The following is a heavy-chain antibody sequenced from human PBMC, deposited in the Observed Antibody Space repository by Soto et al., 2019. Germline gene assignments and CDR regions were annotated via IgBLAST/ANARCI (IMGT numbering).Heavy chain of an antibody. CDR1: GYPFTGYY. Sequence: GXSVKVSCKASGYPFTGYYMHWVRQSPGQGLEWMGWINPNSGGTSYAQKFQCRVTMTRDTSISTAYTELSRLRSDDTAVYYCARTVRVVVIAQMGDYWGQGTLVTVSS. J-gene: IGHJ4*02. CDR3: ARTVRVVVIAQMGDY. V-gene: IGHV1-2*02. D-gene: IGHD3-22*01. CDR2: INPNSGGT.